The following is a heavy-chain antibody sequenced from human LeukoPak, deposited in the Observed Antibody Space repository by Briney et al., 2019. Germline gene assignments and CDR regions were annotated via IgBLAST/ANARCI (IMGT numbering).Heavy chain of an antibody. J-gene: IGHJ3*02. CDR2: IYYSGST. D-gene: IGHD3-3*01. CDR1: GGSISSSSYY. Sequence: SETLSLTCTLSGGSISSSSYYWGWIRQPPGKGLEWIGSIYYSGSTNYNPSLKSRVTISVDTSKNQFSLKLSSVTAADTAVYYCATSSANTYDFWSGYPDDAFYIWGQGTMVTVSS. CDR3: ATSSANTYDFWSGYPDDAFYI. V-gene: IGHV4-39*07.